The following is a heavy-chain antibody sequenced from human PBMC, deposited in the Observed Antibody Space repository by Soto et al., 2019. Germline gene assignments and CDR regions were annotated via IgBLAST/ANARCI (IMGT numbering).Heavy chain of an antibody. D-gene: IGHD6-13*01. Sequence: QVQLVQSGAEVKKPGSSVKVSCKASGGTFSSYAISWVRQAPGQGLEWMGGIIPIFGTANDAQKFQGRVTIPAEEPTSPAYMELSSLRSEDTAVYYCARDSGYSSSWHGGWFDPWGQGTLVTVSS. CDR2: IIPIFGTA. V-gene: IGHV1-69*01. CDR1: GGTFSSYA. J-gene: IGHJ5*02. CDR3: ARDSGYSSSWHGGWFDP.